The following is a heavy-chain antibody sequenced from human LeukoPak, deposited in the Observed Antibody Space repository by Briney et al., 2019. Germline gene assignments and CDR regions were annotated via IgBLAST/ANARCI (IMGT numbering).Heavy chain of an antibody. Sequence: ASVKVSCKASGYTFTSYGISWVRQAPGQGLEWMGWISGYNGYTHYAHNLQGRVTMTTDTSTSTAYMELRSLRSDDTAVYYCARDEARSSSGYYPNWFDPWGQGTLVTVSS. D-gene: IGHD3-22*01. CDR3: ARDEARSSSGYYPNWFDP. J-gene: IGHJ5*02. V-gene: IGHV1-18*01. CDR2: ISGYNGYT. CDR1: GYTFTSYG.